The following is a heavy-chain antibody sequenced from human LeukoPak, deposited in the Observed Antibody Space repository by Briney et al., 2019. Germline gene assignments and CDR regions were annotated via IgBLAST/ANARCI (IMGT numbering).Heavy chain of an antibody. CDR2: IFPSGGEI. J-gene: IGHJ4*02. V-gene: IGHV3-23*01. Sequence: GGSLRLSCAASGFTFSTFAMIWVRQPPGKGLEWVSSIFPSGGEIHYADSVRGRFTISRDNSKSLLSLQMNSLRAEDTAIYYCARGGTGHYYASGTYYQSYYFDYWGQGSLVTVSS. CDR1: GFTFSTFA. D-gene: IGHD3-10*01. CDR3: ARGGTGHYYASGTYYQSYYFDY.